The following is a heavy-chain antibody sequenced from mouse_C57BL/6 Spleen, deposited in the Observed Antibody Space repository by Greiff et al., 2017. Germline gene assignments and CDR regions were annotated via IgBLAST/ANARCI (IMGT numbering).Heavy chain of an antibody. V-gene: IGHV1-55*01. CDR1: GYTFTSYW. CDR2: IYPGSGST. J-gene: IGHJ4*01. D-gene: IGHD2-2*01. Sequence: QVQLQQPGAELVKPGASVKMSCKASGYTFTSYWINWVKQRHGQGLEWIGAIYPGSGSTNYNEKFKSKATLTVDTSSSTAYMQVSSLTSEDSAVYYFARRDYGYYYYAMDYWGQGTSVTVSS. CDR3: ARRDYGYYYYAMDY.